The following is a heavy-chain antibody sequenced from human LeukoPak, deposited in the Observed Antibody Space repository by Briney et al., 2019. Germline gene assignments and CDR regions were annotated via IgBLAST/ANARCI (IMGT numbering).Heavy chain of an antibody. CDR3: ARALLWFGEPSHIDY. V-gene: IGHV1-18*01. J-gene: IGHJ4*02. Sequence: GASVKVSCKASGYTFTIYGISWVRQAPGQGREWMGWITAYNDNTNYAQKLQGRVTMTTDTSTSTAYMELRSLRSDGTAVYYCARALLWFGEPSHIDYWGQGTLVTASS. CDR1: GYTFTIYG. CDR2: ITAYNDNT. D-gene: IGHD3-10*01.